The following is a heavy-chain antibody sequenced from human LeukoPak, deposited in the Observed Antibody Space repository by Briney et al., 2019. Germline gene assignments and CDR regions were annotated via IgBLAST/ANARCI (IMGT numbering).Heavy chain of an antibody. CDR2: IYSSGNT. D-gene: IGHD6-19*01. V-gene: IGHV4-59*01. Sequence: SETLSLTCTVSGASISTYYWSWIRQPPGKGLELIGYIYSSGNTNYNPSLKGRVTISVDTSKNQFSLKLSSVTAADTAMYYCARDPQGWVRFDSWGQGILVTVSS. J-gene: IGHJ4*02. CDR3: ARDPQGWVRFDS. CDR1: GASISTYY.